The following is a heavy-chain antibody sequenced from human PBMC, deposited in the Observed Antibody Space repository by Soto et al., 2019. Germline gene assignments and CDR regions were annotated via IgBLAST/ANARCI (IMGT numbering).Heavy chain of an antibody. V-gene: IGHV2-70*01. J-gene: IGHJ5*02. CDR2: IDWDDDK. CDR3: ALIPTSLDENSSSWCNWFDP. Sequence: SGPTLVNPTQTLTLTCTFSGFSLSTSGMCVSWIRKPPGKALEWLALIDWDDDKYYSTSLKTRLTISKDTSKNQVVLTMTNMDPVDTATYYCALIPTSLDENSSSWCNWFDPWGQGTLVTVSS. CDR1: GFSLSTSGMC. D-gene: IGHD6-13*01.